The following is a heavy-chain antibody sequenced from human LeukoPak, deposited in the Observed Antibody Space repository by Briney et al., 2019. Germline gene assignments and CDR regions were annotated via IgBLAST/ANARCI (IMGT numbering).Heavy chain of an antibody. CDR3: ARGVSSRWIYYYYMDV. CDR1: GYTFTSYD. J-gene: IGHJ6*03. Sequence: ASVKVSCKASGYTFTSYDINWVRQATGQGLEWMGWMNPNSGNTGYAQKFQGRVTMTRNTSISTAYMELSSLRSEDTAVYYCARGVSSRWIYYYYMDVWGKGTTVTISS. V-gene: IGHV1-8*01. CDR2: MNPNSGNT. D-gene: IGHD3-22*01.